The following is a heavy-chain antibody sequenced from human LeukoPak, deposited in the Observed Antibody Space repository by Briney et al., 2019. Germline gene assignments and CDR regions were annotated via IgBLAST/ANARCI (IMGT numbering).Heavy chain of an antibody. Sequence: SETLSLTCTVSVGSISSYYWSCIRHPAGKGLECIARIYTSGSTKYNPSLKSRVSMSVDTSKNQFSLKLSSVTAADTAVYYCARETGGTLDYWGQGTLVTVSS. CDR3: ARETGGTLDY. CDR1: VGSISSYY. D-gene: IGHD7-27*01. J-gene: IGHJ4*02. V-gene: IGHV4-4*07. CDR2: IYTSGST.